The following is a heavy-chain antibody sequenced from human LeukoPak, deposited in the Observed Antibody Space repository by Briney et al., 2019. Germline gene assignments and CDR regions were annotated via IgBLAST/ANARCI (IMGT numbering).Heavy chain of an antibody. Sequence: GGTLRLSCAASGFTFSSYGMSWVRQAPGKGLEWVSAISGSGASTYYADSVKGRFTISRENGKNSLYLQMNSLKAGDTAVYYCARVSSGGGESTYFDYWGQGTLVTVSS. V-gene: IGHV3-23*01. J-gene: IGHJ4*02. CDR1: GFTFSSYG. D-gene: IGHD3-16*01. CDR2: ISGSGAST. CDR3: ARVSSGGGESTYFDY.